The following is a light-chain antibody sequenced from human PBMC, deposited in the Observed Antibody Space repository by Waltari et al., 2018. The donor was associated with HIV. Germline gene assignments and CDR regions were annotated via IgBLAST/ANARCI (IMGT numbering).Light chain of an antibody. CDR3: QQLHSYPPKT. V-gene: IGKV1-9*01. CDR1: QGISSY. Sequence: DIQLTQSPSFLSASVGDRVTITCRASQGISSYLAWYQQKPGKAPNLLIYAASTLQSGVPSRFSGSGSGTEFTLTISSLQPEDFATYYCQQLHSYPPKTFGQGTKLEIK. J-gene: IGKJ2*01. CDR2: AAS.